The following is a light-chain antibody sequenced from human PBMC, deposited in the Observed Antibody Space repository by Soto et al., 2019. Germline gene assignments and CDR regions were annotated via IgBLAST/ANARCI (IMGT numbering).Light chain of an antibody. CDR1: QSISSY. V-gene: IGKV1-39*01. CDR3: QQSYSTWT. Sequence: DIQMTQSPSSLSASVGDRVTITCRASQSISSYLNWYQQKPGKAPKLLIYGASSLQSGVPSRISGSGYGTDFTLTISSLQPEDLATYYCQQSYSTWTVGQGTKVDNK. J-gene: IGKJ1*01. CDR2: GAS.